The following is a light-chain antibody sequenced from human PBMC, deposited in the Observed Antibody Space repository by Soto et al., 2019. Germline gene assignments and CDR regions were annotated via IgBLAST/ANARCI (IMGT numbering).Light chain of an antibody. CDR1: QSVSSSY. CDR2: DAS. J-gene: IGKJ1*01. V-gene: IGKV3-20*01. Sequence: EIVLTQSPGTLSLSPGERATLSCRASQSVSSSYLAWYQQKPGQAPRLLISDASSRATGISDRFSGSGSGTDFTITISRLEPEDFAVYYCQQYSNSPRTFGQGTKVEIK. CDR3: QQYSNSPRT.